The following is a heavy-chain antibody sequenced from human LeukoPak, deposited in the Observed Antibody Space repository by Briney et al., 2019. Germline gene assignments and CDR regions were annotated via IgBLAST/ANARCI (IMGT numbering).Heavy chain of an antibody. CDR2: INHSGNT. CDR1: GGSLSGYY. CDR3: AREDCSGGDCYTFDI. Sequence: PSETLSLTCAVYGGSLSGYYWSWIRQPPGKGLEWIGEINHSGNTNYSPSLKSRATISVDTSKNQFSLKLNSVTAADTAVYFCAREDCSGGDCYTFDIWGRGTMVTVS. V-gene: IGHV4-34*01. J-gene: IGHJ3*02. D-gene: IGHD2-15*01.